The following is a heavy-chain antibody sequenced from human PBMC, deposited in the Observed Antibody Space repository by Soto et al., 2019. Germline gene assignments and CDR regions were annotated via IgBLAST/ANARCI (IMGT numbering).Heavy chain of an antibody. J-gene: IGHJ4*02. Sequence: PSETLSLTCAVYGGSFSGYYWSWIRQPPGKGLEWIGEINHSGSTNYNPSLKSRVTISVGTSKNQSSLKLSSVTAADTAMYYCARDTTPSLWGQGTLVTVSS. D-gene: IGHD1-1*01. V-gene: IGHV4-34*01. CDR1: GGSFSGYY. CDR2: INHSGST. CDR3: ARDTTPSL.